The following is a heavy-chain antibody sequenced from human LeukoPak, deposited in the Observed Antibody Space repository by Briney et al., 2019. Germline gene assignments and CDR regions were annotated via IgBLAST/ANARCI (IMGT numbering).Heavy chain of an antibody. Sequence: PGGSLRLSCAASGFTFSNAWMSWVRQAPGKGLEWVGRIKSKTDGGTTDYAAPVKGRFTISRDDSKNTLYLQMNSLKTEDTAVYYYTTEEYPGNYFDYWGQGTLVTVSS. D-gene: IGHD2/OR15-2a*01. CDR2: IKSKTDGGTT. CDR3: TTEEYPGNYFDY. CDR1: GFTFSNAW. V-gene: IGHV3-15*01. J-gene: IGHJ4*02.